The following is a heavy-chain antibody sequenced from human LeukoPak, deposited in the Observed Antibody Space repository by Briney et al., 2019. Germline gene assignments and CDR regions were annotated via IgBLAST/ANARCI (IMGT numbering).Heavy chain of an antibody. J-gene: IGHJ5*02. CDR2: IWYDGSNK. CDR1: GFTFSSYG. Sequence: PGGCLRLSCAASGFTFSSYGMHWVRQAPGKGLEWVAVIWYDGSNKYYADSVKGRFTISRDNSKNTLYLQMNSLRAEDTAVYYCARDRTGAGRPLDNWFDPWGQGTLVTVSS. V-gene: IGHV3-33*01. CDR3: ARDRTGAGRPLDNWFDP. D-gene: IGHD2-8*02.